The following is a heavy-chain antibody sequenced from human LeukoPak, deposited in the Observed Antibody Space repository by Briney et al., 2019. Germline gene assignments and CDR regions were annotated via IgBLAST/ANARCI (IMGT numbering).Heavy chain of an antibody. CDR3: ARGRPGSSYIN. D-gene: IGHD3-10*01. J-gene: IGHJ4*02. Sequence: SETLSLTCAVYGGSFSGYYWSWIRQPPGKGLEWIGEINHSGSTNYNPSLKSRVTISVDTSKNQFSLKLSSVTAADTAVYYCARGRPGSSYINWGQGTLVTVSS. CDR1: GGSFSGYY. CDR2: INHSGST. V-gene: IGHV4-34*01.